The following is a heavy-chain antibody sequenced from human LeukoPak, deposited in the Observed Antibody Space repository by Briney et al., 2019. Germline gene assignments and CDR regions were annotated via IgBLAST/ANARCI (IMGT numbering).Heavy chain of an antibody. D-gene: IGHD3-22*01. J-gene: IGHJ4*02. CDR2: ISGSGDST. Sequence: PGGSLRLSCAASGFTFSSYAMSWVRQAPGKGLEWVSAISGSGDSTYYADSVKGRFTISRDNSKNTLYLQMNSLRAEDTAVYYCAKNYDSKLYMPGDYWGQGTLVTVSS. V-gene: IGHV3-23*01. CDR1: GFTFSSYA. CDR3: AKNYDSKLYMPGDY.